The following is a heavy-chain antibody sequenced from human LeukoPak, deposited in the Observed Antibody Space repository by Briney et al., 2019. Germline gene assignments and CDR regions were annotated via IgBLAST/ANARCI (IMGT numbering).Heavy chain of an antibody. CDR2: IYNDGRST. CDR3: ARVRGGSGRSYAADAFDI. Sequence: GGSLRLSCAASGFTFSLYWMHWVRQAPGKGLVWVSRIYNDGRSTSYADSVKGRFTISRDNAKSTLYLQMNSLRAEDTAVYYCARVRGGSGRSYAADAFDIWGQGTMVTVSS. V-gene: IGHV3-74*01. CDR1: GFTFSLYW. J-gene: IGHJ3*02. D-gene: IGHD1-26*01.